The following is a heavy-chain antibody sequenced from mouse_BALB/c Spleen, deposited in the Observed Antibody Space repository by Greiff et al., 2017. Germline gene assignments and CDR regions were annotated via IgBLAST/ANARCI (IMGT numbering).Heavy chain of an antibody. J-gene: IGHJ3*01. CDR1: GFSLTSYG. V-gene: IGHV2-2*02. CDR3: AEGAWFAY. CDR2: IWSGGNT. Sequence: QGQLQQSGPGLVQPSQSLSISCTVSGFSLTSYGVHWVRQSPGKGLEWLGVIWSGGNTDYNAAFISRLSISKDSSKNQVFFKMNSLQANDTAIYYCAEGAWFAYWGQGTLVTVSA.